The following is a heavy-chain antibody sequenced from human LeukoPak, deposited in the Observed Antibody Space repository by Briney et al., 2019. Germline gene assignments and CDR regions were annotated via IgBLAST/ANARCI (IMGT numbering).Heavy chain of an antibody. Sequence: NPSETLSLTCTVSGGSISSSSYYWGWIRQPPGKGLEWIGSIYYSGSTYYNPSLKSRVTISVDTAKNQFSLKLSSMTAADTAVYYCSRGVVVVAATDYWGQGTLVTVSS. V-gene: IGHV4-39*01. CDR2: IYYSGST. J-gene: IGHJ4*02. CDR3: SRGVVVVAATDY. CDR1: GGSISSSSYY. D-gene: IGHD2-15*01.